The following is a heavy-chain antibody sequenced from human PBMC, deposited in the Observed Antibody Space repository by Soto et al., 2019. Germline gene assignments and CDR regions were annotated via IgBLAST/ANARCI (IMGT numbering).Heavy chain of an antibody. CDR3: AHRRVVSGSSGWYGDY. Sequence: QITLKESGPTLVKPTHPHALLCPFSGFSLRSSGVGVLWIRQPPGNALEGLALFYWDDDKRYSPSLKSRLTITKDTSKTQVVLTMTNMDPVDTATYYCAHRRVVSGSSGWYGDYWGQGTLVTVSS. J-gene: IGHJ4*02. D-gene: IGHD6-19*01. CDR2: FYWDDDK. CDR1: GFSLRSSGVG. V-gene: IGHV2-5*02.